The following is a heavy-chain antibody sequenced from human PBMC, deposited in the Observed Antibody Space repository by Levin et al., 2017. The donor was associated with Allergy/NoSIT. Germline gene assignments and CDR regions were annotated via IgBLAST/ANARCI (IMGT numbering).Heavy chain of an antibody. V-gene: IGHV4-34*01. Sequence: SETLSLTCAVYGGSFSGYYWSWIRQPPGKGLEWIGEINHSGSTNYNPSLKSRVTISVDTSKNQFSLKLSSVTAADTAVYYCARDRYQVVAATFRGAGRFDPWGQGTLVTVSS. CDR1: GGSFSGYY. D-gene: IGHD2-15*01. CDR2: INHSGST. J-gene: IGHJ5*02. CDR3: ARDRYQVVAATFRGAGRFDP.